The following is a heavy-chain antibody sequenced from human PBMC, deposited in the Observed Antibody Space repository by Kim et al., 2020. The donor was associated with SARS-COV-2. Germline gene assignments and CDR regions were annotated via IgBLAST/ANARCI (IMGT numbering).Heavy chain of an antibody. CDR2: DGSEK. CDR3: ARDLSRY. J-gene: IGHJ4*02. V-gene: IGHV3-7*01. Sequence: DGSEKYYVDSVKGRFTISRDNAKNSLYLQMNSLRAEDTAVYYCARDLSRYWGQGTLVTVSS.